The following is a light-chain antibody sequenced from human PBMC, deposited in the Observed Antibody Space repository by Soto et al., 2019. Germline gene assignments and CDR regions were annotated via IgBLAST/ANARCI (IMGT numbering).Light chain of an antibody. J-gene: IGLJ2*01. CDR1: SCDVGNYNL. CDR2: QGT. V-gene: IGLV2-23*03. Sequence: QSALTQPASVSGSPGQSITISCTGTSCDVGNYNLVSWYQQHPGKAPKLMIYQGTKRPSGVSSRFSGSKSGNTASLTISGLQAEDEADYFCCSYAGSRKFDLGFGGGTKLTVL. CDR3: CSYAGSRKFDLG.